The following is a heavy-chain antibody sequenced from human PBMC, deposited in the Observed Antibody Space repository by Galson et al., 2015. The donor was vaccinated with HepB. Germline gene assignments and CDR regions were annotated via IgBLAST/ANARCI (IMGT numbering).Heavy chain of an antibody. CDR2: IWYDGSNK. J-gene: IGHJ4*02. CDR3: ARDWKELYSPGAPKDY. V-gene: IGHV3-33*01. Sequence: LRLSCAASGFTFSSYGMHWVRQAPGKGLEWVAVIWYDGSNKYYADSVKGRFTISRDNSKNTLYLQMNSLRAEDTAVYYCARDWKELYSPGAPKDYWGQGTLVTVSS. CDR1: GFTFSSYG. D-gene: IGHD2-8*01.